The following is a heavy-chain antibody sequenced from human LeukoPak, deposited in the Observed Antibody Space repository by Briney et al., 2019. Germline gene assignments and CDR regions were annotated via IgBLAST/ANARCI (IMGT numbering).Heavy chain of an antibody. Sequence: PSETLSLTCTVSGGSISSGDYYWSWIRQPPGKGLEWIGYIYYSGSTYYNPSLKSRVTISVDRSKNQFSLQLSSVTAADTAVYYCARDPKWELRPHDAFDIWGQGTMVTVSS. CDR3: ARDPKWELRPHDAFDI. J-gene: IGHJ3*02. CDR1: GGSISSGDYY. V-gene: IGHV4-30-4*08. CDR2: IYYSGST. D-gene: IGHD1-26*01.